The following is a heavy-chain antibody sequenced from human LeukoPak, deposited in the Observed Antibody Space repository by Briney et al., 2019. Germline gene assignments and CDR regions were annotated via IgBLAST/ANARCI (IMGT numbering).Heavy chain of an antibody. D-gene: IGHD3-22*01. CDR2: IWYDGSNK. J-gene: IGHJ4*02. CDR1: GLTFSSYG. V-gene: IGHV3-33*01. CDR3: ARDFYYGSSGLLNGGFDY. Sequence: GGSLRLSCAASGLTFSSYGMHWVRQAPGKGLEWVAVIWYDGSNKYYADSVKGRFTISRDNSKNTLYLQMNSLRAEDTAVYYCARDFYYGSSGLLNGGFDYWGQGTLVTVSS.